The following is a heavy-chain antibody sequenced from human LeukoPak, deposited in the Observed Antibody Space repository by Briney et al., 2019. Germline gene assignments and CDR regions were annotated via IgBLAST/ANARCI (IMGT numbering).Heavy chain of an antibody. V-gene: IGHV3-30*02. CDR1: GFTFSSYG. CDR2: IRCDGSNK. J-gene: IGHJ4*02. Sequence: GGSLRLSCAASGFTFSSYGMHWVRQAPGKGLEWVAFIRCDGSNKYYADSVKGRFTISRDNSKNTLYLQMNSLRAEDTAVYYCANPVPTFPVSFNYDSSGYSSYWGQGTLVTVSS. D-gene: IGHD3-22*01. CDR3: ANPVPTFPVSFNYDSSGYSSY.